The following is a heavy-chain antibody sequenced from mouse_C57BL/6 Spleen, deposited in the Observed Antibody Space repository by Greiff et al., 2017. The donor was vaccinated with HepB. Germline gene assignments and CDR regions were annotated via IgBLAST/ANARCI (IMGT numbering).Heavy chain of an antibody. CDR2: ISDGGSYT. V-gene: IGHV5-4*01. CDR3: ARDEVVATDY. CDR1: GFTFSSYA. D-gene: IGHD1-1*01. J-gene: IGHJ2*01. Sequence: EVKLVESGGGLVKPGGSLKLSCAASGFTFSSYAMSWVRQTPEKRLEWVATISDGGSYTYYPDNVKGRFTISRDNAKNNLYLQMSHLKSEDTAMYYCARDEVVATDYWGQGTTLTVSS.